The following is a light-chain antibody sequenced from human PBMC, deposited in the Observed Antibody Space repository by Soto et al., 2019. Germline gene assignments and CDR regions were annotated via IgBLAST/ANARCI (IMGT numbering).Light chain of an antibody. CDR1: QSVTSSS. CDR3: QQYGTSPIT. CDR2: GAS. V-gene: IGKV3-20*01. Sequence: EIVLTQPPGTLSLSPGERATLSCRASQSVTSSSLAWYQQKPGQPPRLLIYGASSRASGIPERFSGSGSGTDFTLTISRLEPEDFAVYYCQQYGTSPITFGQGTRLENK. J-gene: IGKJ5*01.